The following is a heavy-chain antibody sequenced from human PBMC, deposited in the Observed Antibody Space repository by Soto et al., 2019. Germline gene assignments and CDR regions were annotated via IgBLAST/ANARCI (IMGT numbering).Heavy chain of an antibody. D-gene: IGHD6-13*01. Sequence: ARRSLRLSCAASGFTFSNAWMSLDRQAPGKGLECVCRIKSKTYGGTTDYAAPVKGRFTISRDDSKNTLYLQMNSLKTEDTAVYYCTTDSYGGAAAGYEYYYYGMDVWGQGTTVTVSS. CDR1: GFTFSNAW. CDR3: TTDSYGGAAAGYEYYYYGMDV. CDR2: IKSKTYGGTT. J-gene: IGHJ6*02. V-gene: IGHV3-15*01.